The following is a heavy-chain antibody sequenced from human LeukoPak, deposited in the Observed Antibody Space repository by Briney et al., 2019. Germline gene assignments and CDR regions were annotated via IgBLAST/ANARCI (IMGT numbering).Heavy chain of an antibody. CDR1: GGTFSSYA. V-gene: IGHV1-69*06. CDR2: IIPIFCTA. J-gene: IGHJ6*03. CDR3: ASTPLGSTMIVVVIGGPFYYYYMDV. Sequence: EASVKVSCKASGGTFSSYAISWVRQAPGQGLEWMGGIIPIFCTANYAQKFQGRVTITADKSTRTAYMEPSRRTYEDTAVYYCASTPLGSTMIVVVIGGPFYYYYMDVWGKGTTVTVSS. D-gene: IGHD3-22*01.